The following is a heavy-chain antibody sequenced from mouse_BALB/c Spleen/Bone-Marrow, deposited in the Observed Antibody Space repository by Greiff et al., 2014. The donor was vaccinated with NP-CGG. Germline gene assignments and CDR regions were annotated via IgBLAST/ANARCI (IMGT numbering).Heavy chain of an antibody. Sequence: EVQLQQSGAELVRPGALVKLSCKASGFNIKDYYMHWVKQRPEQGLEWIGWIDPENGNTIYDPKFQGKASITADTSSNTAYLQLSSLTSEDTAVYYCVAYHRYDGSYAMDYWGQGTSVTVSS. CDR2: IDPENGNT. CDR1: GFNIKDYY. V-gene: IGHV14-1*02. CDR3: VAYHRYDGSYAMDY. J-gene: IGHJ4*01. D-gene: IGHD2-14*01.